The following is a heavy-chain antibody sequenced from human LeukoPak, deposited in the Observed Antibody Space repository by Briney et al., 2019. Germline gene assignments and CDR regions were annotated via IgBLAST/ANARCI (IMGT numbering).Heavy chain of an antibody. CDR2: ISRSGSTK. Sequence: GGSLRLSCAASGFTFSDYNMRWIRQAPGKGLEWVSSISRSGSTKYYADSVKGRFTISRDNAKNSLFLQMNSLRAEDTAVYYCARGSRPVYNLLTGKRYFDYWGQGTLLTVSS. J-gene: IGHJ4*02. CDR1: GFTFSDYN. V-gene: IGHV3-11*01. CDR3: ARGSRPVYNLLTGKRYFDY. D-gene: IGHD3-9*01.